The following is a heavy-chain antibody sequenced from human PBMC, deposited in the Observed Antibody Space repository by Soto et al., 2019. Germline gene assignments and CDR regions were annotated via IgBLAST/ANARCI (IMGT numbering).Heavy chain of an antibody. CDR1: GYTFTNYW. V-gene: IGHV5-51*01. Sequence: PGESLKISCKVSGYTFTNYWIGWVRQMPGKGLEWMGIIYPGDSETRYSPSFQGQVTMSADKSISTAYLQWSSLKASDSAMYHCARKYYYGAGTLDYWGQGTLVTVSS. CDR2: IYPGDSET. J-gene: IGHJ4*02. D-gene: IGHD3-10*01. CDR3: ARKYYYGAGTLDY.